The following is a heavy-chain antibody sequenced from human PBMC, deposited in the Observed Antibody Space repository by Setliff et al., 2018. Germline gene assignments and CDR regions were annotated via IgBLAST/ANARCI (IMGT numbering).Heavy chain of an antibody. CDR1: GFTFSRYE. J-gene: IGHJ4*02. Sequence: PGGSLRLSCAASGFTFSRYEMNWVRQAPGKGLEWVSSISSSSSYIYYADSVKGRFTISRDNAKNSLYLQMNSLRAEDTAVYYCARDRPGAIFGVVTPFDYWGQGTLVTVSS. CDR3: ARDRPGAIFGVVTPFDY. CDR2: ISSSSSYI. D-gene: IGHD3-3*01. V-gene: IGHV3-21*01.